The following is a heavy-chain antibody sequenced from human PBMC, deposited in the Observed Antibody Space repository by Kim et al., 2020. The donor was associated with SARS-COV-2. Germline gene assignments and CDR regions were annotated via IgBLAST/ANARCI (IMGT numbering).Heavy chain of an antibody. Sequence: LSLTCAASGFTFSSYGMHWVRQAPGKGLEWVAVISYDGSNKYYADSVKGRFTISRDNSKNTLYLQMNSLRAEDTAVYYCAKGGYYYDSSGYYYWGQG. D-gene: IGHD3-22*01. CDR3: AKGGYYYDSSGYYY. CDR2: ISYDGSNK. V-gene: IGHV3-30*18. CDR1: GFTFSSYG. J-gene: IGHJ4*02.